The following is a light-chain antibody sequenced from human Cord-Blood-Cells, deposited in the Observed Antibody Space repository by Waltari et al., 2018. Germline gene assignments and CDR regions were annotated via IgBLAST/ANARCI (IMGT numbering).Light chain of an antibody. V-gene: IGKV3-20*01. CDR3: QQYGSSPET. J-gene: IGKJ1*01. CDR2: GAA. Sequence: EIVLTQSPGTLSLSPGERATLSCRASQSVSSSYLAWYQQKPGQAPRLLIYGAASRATGIPDRLSGSGSGTDFTLTISRLEPEDFAVYYGQQYGSSPETFDQGTKVEIK. CDR1: QSVSSSY.